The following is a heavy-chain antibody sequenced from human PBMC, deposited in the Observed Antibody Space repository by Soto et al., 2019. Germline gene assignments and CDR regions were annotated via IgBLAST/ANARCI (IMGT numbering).Heavy chain of an antibody. Sequence: QVQLVQSGAAVKKPGSSVKVSCKASGGTFSSYAISWVRQAPGQGLAWMGGIIPIFGTANYAQKFQVRVTITADESTSTAYMELSNLGSEDTAVYYCAREGGDEDCSSTSCYLDYWGQGTLVTVSS. CDR2: IIPIFGTA. J-gene: IGHJ4*02. V-gene: IGHV1-69*01. CDR1: GGTFSSYA. D-gene: IGHD2-2*01. CDR3: AREGGDEDCSSTSCYLDY.